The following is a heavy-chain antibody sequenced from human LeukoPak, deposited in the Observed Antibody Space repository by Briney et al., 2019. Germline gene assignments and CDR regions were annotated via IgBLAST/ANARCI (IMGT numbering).Heavy chain of an antibody. D-gene: IGHD2-2*01. J-gene: IGHJ4*02. CDR3: ARGLIVVVPAALDC. CDR2: INHSGST. CDR1: GGSFSGYY. V-gene: IGHV4-34*01. Sequence: SETLSLTCAVYGGSFSGYYWSWIRQPPGKGLEWIGEINHSGSTNYNPSLKSRVTISVDTSKNQFSLKLSSVTAADTAVYYCARGLIVVVPAALDCWGQGTLVTVSS.